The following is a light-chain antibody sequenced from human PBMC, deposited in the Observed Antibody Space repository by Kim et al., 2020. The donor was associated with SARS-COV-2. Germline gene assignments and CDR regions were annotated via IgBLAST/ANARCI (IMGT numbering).Light chain of an antibody. V-gene: IGKV3-20*01. Sequence: SPGETATLSCRASQTVADNYVAGYRLRPGRPPRLLIYGAVHRGTGIPARFSGAASGKTFPLTISSREPEDFTLYFCQQYGSSPITFGEGTRLEI. CDR3: QQYGSSPIT. CDR1: QTVADNY. CDR2: GAV. J-gene: IGKJ5*01.